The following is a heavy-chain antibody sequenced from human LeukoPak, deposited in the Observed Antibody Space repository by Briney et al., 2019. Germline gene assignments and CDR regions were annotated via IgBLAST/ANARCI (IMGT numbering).Heavy chain of an antibody. D-gene: IGHD2-2*01. CDR3: ARGVVAVPAARSWFDP. CDR2: IYSSGST. J-gene: IGHJ5*02. Sequence: SETLSLTCTVSAGSISSGGSYWSWIRQHPGKGLEWIGYIYSSGSTYYNPSLKSRVTISVDTSKNQFSLKLSSVTAADTAVYYCARGVVAVPAARSWFDPWGQGTLVTVSS. V-gene: IGHV4-31*03. CDR1: AGSISSGGSY.